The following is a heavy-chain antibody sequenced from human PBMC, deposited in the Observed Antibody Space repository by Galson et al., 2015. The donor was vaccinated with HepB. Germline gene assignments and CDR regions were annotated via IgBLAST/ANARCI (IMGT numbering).Heavy chain of an antibody. CDR3: AREGGSNWWDVWYFDL. D-gene: IGHD6-13*01. CDR2: ISTGGSTI. Sequence: SLRLSCAASGFSFGDCAMNWVRQAPGQGLEWVSYISTGGSTISYADSVKGRFTISRDDADNSLYLHMHSLRADDTAVYYCAREGGSNWWDVWYFDLWGRGTLVAVSS. CDR1: GFSFGDCA. J-gene: IGHJ2*01. V-gene: IGHV3-48*01.